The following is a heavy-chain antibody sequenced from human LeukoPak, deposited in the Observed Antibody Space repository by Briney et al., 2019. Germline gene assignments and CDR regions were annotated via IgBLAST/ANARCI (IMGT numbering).Heavy chain of an antibody. J-gene: IGHJ4*02. CDR3: ARGLAAAGVRPYFDY. CDR2: INHSGST. V-gene: IGHV4-34*01. D-gene: IGHD6-13*01. CDR1: GGSISSYY. Sequence: SETLSLTCTVSGGSISSYYWSWIRQPPGMGLEWIGEINHSGSTNYNPSLKSRVTISVDTSKNQFSLKLSSVTAADTAVYYCARGLAAAGVRPYFDYWGQGTLVTVSS.